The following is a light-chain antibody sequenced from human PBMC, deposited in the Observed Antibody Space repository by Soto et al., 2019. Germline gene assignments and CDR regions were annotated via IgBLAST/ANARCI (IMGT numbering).Light chain of an antibody. V-gene: IGKV1-5*03. CDR2: KAS. Sequence: DIQMTQSPSTLSASVGDRVTITCRASQSLNSWLAWYQHKPGKAPKLLIHKASILASGVPSRFSGSDSGAEFTLTISSLQPDDFATYYCHPYIGYPGMFGQGTKVDIK. J-gene: IGKJ1*01. CDR3: HPYIGYPGM. CDR1: QSLNSW.